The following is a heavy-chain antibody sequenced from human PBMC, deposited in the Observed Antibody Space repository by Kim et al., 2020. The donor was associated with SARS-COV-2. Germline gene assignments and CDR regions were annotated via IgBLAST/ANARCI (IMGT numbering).Heavy chain of an antibody. CDR2: T. J-gene: IGHJ4*02. Sequence: TGYAQKYQERVTMTRNTSISTAYMELSSLRSEDTAVYYCASGRSSSSDYWGQGTLVTVSS. D-gene: IGHD6-6*01. V-gene: IGHV1-8*01. CDR3: ASGRSSSSDY.